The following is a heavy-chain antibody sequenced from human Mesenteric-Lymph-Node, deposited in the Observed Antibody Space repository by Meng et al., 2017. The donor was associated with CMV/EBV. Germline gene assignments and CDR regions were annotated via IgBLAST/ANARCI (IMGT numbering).Heavy chain of an antibody. CDR2: LYYSGST. Sequence: CTVSGGSVSSGYYWSWIRQPPGKGLEWIGYLYYSGSTNYNPSLKSRVTISIDTSKNQFSLKLRSVTAADTAVYYCATLYSGYDPFNYWGQGTLVTVSS. CDR1: GGSVSSGYY. CDR3: ATLYSGYDPFNY. J-gene: IGHJ4*02. V-gene: IGHV4-61*01. D-gene: IGHD5-12*01.